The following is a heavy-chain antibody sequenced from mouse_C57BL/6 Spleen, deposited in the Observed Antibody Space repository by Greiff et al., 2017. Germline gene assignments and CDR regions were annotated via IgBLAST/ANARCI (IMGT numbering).Heavy chain of an antibody. V-gene: IGHV1-58*01. D-gene: IGHD2-1*01. CDR3: ARDYYGNSYGMDY. J-gene: IGHJ4*01. CDR1: GYTFTSYG. CDR2: IYIGNGYT. Sequence: VQLQQSGAELVRPGSSVKMSCKTSGYTFTSYGINWVKQRPGQGLEWIGYIYIGNGYTEYNEKFKGKATLTSATSSSTAYMQLSSLTSEESAIYFGARDYYGNSYGMDYWGKGTSVTVSS.